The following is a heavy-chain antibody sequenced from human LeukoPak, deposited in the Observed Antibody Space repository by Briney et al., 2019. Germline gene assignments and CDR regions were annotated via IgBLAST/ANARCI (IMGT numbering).Heavy chain of an antibody. J-gene: IGHJ4*02. D-gene: IGHD2-21*02. CDR3: AKDTPTPPYCGGDCYSGEYFDY. CDR1: GFTFSRYA. Sequence: GGSLRLSCAASGFTFSRYAMSWVRQAPGKGLEWVSAISGSGGSTYYADSVKGRFTISRDNSKNTLYLQMNSLRAEDTAVYYCAKDTPTPPYCGGDCYSGEYFDYWGQGTLVTVSS. CDR2: ISGSGGST. V-gene: IGHV3-23*01.